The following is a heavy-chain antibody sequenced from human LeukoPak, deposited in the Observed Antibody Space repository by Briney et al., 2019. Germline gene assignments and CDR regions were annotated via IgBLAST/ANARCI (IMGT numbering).Heavy chain of an antibody. V-gene: IGHV3-30-3*01. CDR3: ATHSGIQPFDY. CDR1: GFTFSSYA. Sequence: GGSLRLSCAASGFTFSSYAMHWVRQAPGMGLEWVAVISYDGSNKYYADSVKGRFTISRDNSKNTLYLQMNSLRAEDTAVYYCATHSGIQPFDYWGQGTLVTVSS. D-gene: IGHD5-18*01. J-gene: IGHJ4*02. CDR2: ISYDGSNK.